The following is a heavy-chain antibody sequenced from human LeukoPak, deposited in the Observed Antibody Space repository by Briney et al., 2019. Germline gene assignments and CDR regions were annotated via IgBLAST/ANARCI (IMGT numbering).Heavy chain of an antibody. Sequence: GGSLRLSCAASGFTFSSYGMHWVRQAPGKRLEWVAVISYDGSNKYYADSVKGRFTISRDNSKNTLYLQMNSLRAEDTAVYYCAKDLSLDSYGDDYYGMDVWGQGTTVTVSS. CDR1: GFTFSSYG. CDR3: AKDLSLDSYGDDYYGMDV. V-gene: IGHV3-30*18. D-gene: IGHD5-18*01. J-gene: IGHJ6*02. CDR2: ISYDGSNK.